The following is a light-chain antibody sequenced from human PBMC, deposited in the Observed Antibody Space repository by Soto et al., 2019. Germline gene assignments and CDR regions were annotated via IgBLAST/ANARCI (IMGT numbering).Light chain of an antibody. CDR3: QQFNNYLLT. CDR1: QGISSA. CDR2: DAS. Sequence: AIQLTQSPSSLSASVGYRVTITCRSSQGISSALAWYQQKPGKAPKLLIYDASSLESGVPSRFSGSGSATDFTLTISSLQPEDFATYYCQQFNNYLLTFGGGTKVDIK. J-gene: IGKJ4*01. V-gene: IGKV1D-13*01.